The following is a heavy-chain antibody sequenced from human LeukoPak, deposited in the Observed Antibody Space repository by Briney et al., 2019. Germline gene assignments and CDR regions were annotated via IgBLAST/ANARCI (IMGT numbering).Heavy chain of an antibody. Sequence: PSETLSLTCAVYGGSFSGYYWSWIRQPAGKGLEWIGEINHSGSTNYNPSLKSRVTISVDTSKNQFTLKLSSVTAADTAVYYCARAHSSSWDDYWGQGTLVTVSS. V-gene: IGHV4-34*01. D-gene: IGHD6-13*01. CDR2: INHSGST. J-gene: IGHJ4*02. CDR1: GGSFSGYY. CDR3: ARAHSSSWDDY.